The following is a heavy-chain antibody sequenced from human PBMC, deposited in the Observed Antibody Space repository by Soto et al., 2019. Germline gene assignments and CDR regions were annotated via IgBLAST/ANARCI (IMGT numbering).Heavy chain of an antibody. CDR2: IYYSGST. Sequence: SETLSLTCTVSGGSISSSSYYWGWIRQPPGKGLEWIGSIYYSGSTYYNPSLKSRVTISVDTSKNQFSLKLSSVTAADTAVYYCATLPDETIFLDNYYMDVWGKGTTVTVSS. J-gene: IGHJ6*03. D-gene: IGHD3-3*01. CDR3: ATLPDETIFLDNYYMDV. CDR1: GGSISSSSYY. V-gene: IGHV4-39*01.